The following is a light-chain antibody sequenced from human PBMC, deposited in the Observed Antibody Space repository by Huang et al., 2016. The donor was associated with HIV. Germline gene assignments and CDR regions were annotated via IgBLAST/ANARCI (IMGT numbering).Light chain of an antibody. Sequence: EIVMTQSPGTLSVSPGERATLSCRASQSVSNKVAWFQQKPGQAPRLLIYGANIGPSCTPAGFSGSGSGTEFTLTISSLQSEDFAIYYCQQYNDWPWTFGQGTKVEIK. V-gene: IGKV3-15*01. CDR3: QQYNDWPWT. CDR1: QSVSNK. CDR2: GAN. J-gene: IGKJ1*01.